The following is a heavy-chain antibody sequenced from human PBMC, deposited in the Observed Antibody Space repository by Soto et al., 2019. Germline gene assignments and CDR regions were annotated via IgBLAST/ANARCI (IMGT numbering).Heavy chain of an antibody. D-gene: IGHD6-6*01. J-gene: IGHJ4*02. CDR1: GFTFVDYA. CDR2: IRSNTYGGTT. V-gene: IGHV3-49*03. CDR3: ARRKYLAY. Sequence: PGGSLRLSCTTSGFTFVDYAMSWFRQAPGKGLEWIGYIRSNTYGGTTEYAASVKGRFTISRDDSKRVAHLQMNSLETEDTAVYVCARRKYLAYSGKGTLVTVAS.